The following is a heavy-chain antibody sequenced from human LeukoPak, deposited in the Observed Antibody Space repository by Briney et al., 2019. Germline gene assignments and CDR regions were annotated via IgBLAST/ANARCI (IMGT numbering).Heavy chain of an antibody. V-gene: IGHV1-69*01. D-gene: IGHD2-15*01. CDR3: ARFGRGGSGLRL. Sequence: SVKLSCKASRGTFSNYAISWVRHAPGQGLEWMGGIIPMFGTANYAQKFQGRVTITADDFTSTAYMELSSLRSEDTAVYYCARFGRGGSGLRLWGQGTLVSVSS. J-gene: IGHJ4*02. CDR2: IIPMFGTA. CDR1: RGTFSNYA.